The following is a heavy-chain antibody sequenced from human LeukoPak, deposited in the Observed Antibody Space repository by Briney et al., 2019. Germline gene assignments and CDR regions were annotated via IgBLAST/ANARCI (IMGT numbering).Heavy chain of an antibody. CDR3: ASTGYYYDSSGYYDY. J-gene: IGHJ4*02. CDR2: ISGSGGST. CDR1: GFTFSSYG. Sequence: PGGSLRLSCAASGFTFSSYGMSWVRQAPGKGLEWVSAISGSGGSTYYADSVKGRFTISRDNSKNTLYLQMNSLRAEDTAVYYCASTGYYYDSSGYYDYWGQGTLVTVSS. D-gene: IGHD3-22*01. V-gene: IGHV3-23*01.